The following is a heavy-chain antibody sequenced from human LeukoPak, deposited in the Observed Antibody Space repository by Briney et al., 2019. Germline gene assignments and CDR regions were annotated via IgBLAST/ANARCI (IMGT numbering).Heavy chain of an antibody. CDR1: GASISTSTDF. V-gene: IGHV4-39*01. Sequence: PSETLSLTCSVSGASISTSTDFWAWIRQPPGKGLEWIANLYYRGNTFYNSSLRSRVTLSADSSKNQFSLRLTSVTAADTAIYFCARLRDSGRWDKVGSWFDPWGQGTLVIVSS. CDR3: ARLRDSGRWDKVGSWFDP. D-gene: IGHD6-13*01. J-gene: IGHJ5*02. CDR2: LYYRGNT.